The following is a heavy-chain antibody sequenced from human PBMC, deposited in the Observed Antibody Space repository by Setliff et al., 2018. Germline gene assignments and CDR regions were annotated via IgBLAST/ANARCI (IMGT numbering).Heavy chain of an antibody. J-gene: IGHJ4*02. CDR1: GGSFSGYY. D-gene: IGHD6-13*01. Sequence: SETLSLTCAVYGGSFSGYYWSWIRQPPGKGLEWIGYIYYSGSTYYNPSLKSRVTISVDTSKNLFSLKLSSVTAADTAVYYCARRGRGSSWFDTLFDYWGQGTLVTVSS. V-gene: IGHV4-34*09. CDR2: IYYSGST. CDR3: ARRGRGSSWFDTLFDY.